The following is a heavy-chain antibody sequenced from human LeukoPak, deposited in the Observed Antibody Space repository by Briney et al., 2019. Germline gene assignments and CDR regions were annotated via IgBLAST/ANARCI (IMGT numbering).Heavy chain of an antibody. Sequence: SQTLSLTCAVSGGSISSGGYSWRWIRQPPGKGLEWIGYIYHSGSTYYNPSLKSRVTISVDRSKNQFSLKLSSVTAADTAVYYCARVDSSSWYRYFDLWGRGTLVTVSS. D-gene: IGHD6-13*01. J-gene: IGHJ2*01. V-gene: IGHV4-30-2*01. CDR3: ARVDSSSWYRYFDL. CDR1: GGSISSGGYS. CDR2: IYHSGST.